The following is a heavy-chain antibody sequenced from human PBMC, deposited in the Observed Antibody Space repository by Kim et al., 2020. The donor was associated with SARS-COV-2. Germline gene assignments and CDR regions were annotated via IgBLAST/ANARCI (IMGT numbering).Heavy chain of an antibody. D-gene: IGHD1-1*01. V-gene: IGHV3-23*01. CDR2: ISNSGGFA. J-gene: IGHJ5*02. CDR1: GFTFSTYA. CDR3: ANEKGGDNYWFDP. Sequence: GGSLRLSCAASGFTFSTYAMSWFRQAPGQGLEWVAAISNSGGFAKYADSVRGRFTISRDNSKNMLYLQMNSLRAEDTAAYYCANEKGGDNYWFDPWGQGTLVPVSS.